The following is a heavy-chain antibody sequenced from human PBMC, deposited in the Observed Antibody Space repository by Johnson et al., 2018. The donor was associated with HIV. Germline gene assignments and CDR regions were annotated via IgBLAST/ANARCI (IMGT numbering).Heavy chain of an antibody. J-gene: IGHJ3*02. D-gene: IGHD3-10*01. CDR2: ISYDGSNK. V-gene: IGHV3-30*18. CDR3: DKEGITMEVDI. CDR1: GFTFSSYW. Sequence: QVQLVESGGGLVQPGGSLRLSCAASGFTFSSYWMHWVRQAPGKGLEWVAVISYDGSNKYYANSVKGRFTISRDNSKNTLHLQVKSLRPEDTAVYYCDKEGITMEVDIWGQGTMVTVSA.